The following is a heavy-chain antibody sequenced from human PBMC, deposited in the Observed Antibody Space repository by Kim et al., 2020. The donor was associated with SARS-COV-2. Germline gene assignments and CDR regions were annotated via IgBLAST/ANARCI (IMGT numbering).Heavy chain of an antibody. CDR3: GAAKDGFDL. Sequence: GGNTYVAGSGKGRFTTSRDKSKNPLYLQMNRLRVEDTAIYYCGAAKDGFDLWGQGTVVTVSS. V-gene: IGHV3-23*01. D-gene: IGHD6-25*01. CDR2: GGNT. J-gene: IGHJ3*01.